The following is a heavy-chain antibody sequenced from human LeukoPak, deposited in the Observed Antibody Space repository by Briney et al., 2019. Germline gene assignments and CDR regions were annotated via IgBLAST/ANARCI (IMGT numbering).Heavy chain of an antibody. CDR2: KSYDGSNK. V-gene: IGHV3-30*04. D-gene: IGHD6-13*01. Sequence: PGGSLRLSCAASGFTFSSYAMHWVRQAPGKGLEGVAVKSYDGSNKYYADSVKGRFTISRDNSKNTLYLQMNSLRAEDTAVYYCARVWIRYSSSWQPYYFDYWGQGTLVTVSS. CDR1: GFTFSSYA. J-gene: IGHJ4*02. CDR3: ARVWIRYSSSWQPYYFDY.